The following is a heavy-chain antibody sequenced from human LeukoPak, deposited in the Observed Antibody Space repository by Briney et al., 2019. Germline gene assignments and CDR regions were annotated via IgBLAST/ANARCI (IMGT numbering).Heavy chain of an antibody. CDR1: GYTFTSYG. V-gene: IGHV1-18*01. Sequence: ASVKVSCKASGYTFTSYGISWVRQAPGQGLEWMGWISAYNGNTNYAQKFQGRVTMTRDMSTSTVYMELSSLRSEDTAVYYCARDSTMIVVVRDPSSFDYWGQGTLVTVSS. J-gene: IGHJ4*02. D-gene: IGHD3-22*01. CDR3: ARDSTMIVVVRDPSSFDY. CDR2: ISAYNGNT.